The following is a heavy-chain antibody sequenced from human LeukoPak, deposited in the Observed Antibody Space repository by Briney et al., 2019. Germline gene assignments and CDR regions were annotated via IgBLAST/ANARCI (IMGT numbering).Heavy chain of an antibody. Sequence: GGSLRLSCAASGFTFSTYAMSWVRQAPGKGLEWVGFIKKKAYGGKTEYDASVKGRFTISRDVSKSIAYLQMNSLKTEDTGVYYCTRDLYRVHSGYGASGYWGQGTLVTVSS. J-gene: IGHJ4*02. CDR1: GFTFSTYA. CDR3: TRDLYRVHSGYGASGY. V-gene: IGHV3-49*04. D-gene: IGHD5-12*01. CDR2: IKKKAYGGKT.